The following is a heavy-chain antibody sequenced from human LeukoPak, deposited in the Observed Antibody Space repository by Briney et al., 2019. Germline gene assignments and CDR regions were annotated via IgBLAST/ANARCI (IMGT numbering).Heavy chain of an antibody. CDR1: GGSISSSRYY. CDR3: ARTGDSSGWYFNS. CDR2: IDLSGTT. J-gene: IGHJ4*02. Sequence: SETLSLTCTASGGSISSSRYYGGWIRQPPGEGLEWIRNIDLSGTTYYTPSLKSRVTISVGTSKNQFSLKLSSVSAADTAVYYCARTGDSSGWYFNSWGQGTLVPVSS. V-gene: IGHV4-39*01. D-gene: IGHD6-19*01.